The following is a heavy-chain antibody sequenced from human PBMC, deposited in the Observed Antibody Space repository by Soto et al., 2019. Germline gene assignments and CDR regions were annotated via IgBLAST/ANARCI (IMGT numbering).Heavy chain of an antibody. D-gene: IGHD2-2*01. V-gene: IGHV3-49*03. CDR2: IRSKAYGGTT. CDR3: TRVTSDIVVVPAAAIFDY. Sequence: GGSLRLSCTASGFTFGDYAMSWFRQAPGKGLEWVGFIRSKAYGGTTEYAASVKGRFTISRDDSKSIAYLQMNSLKTEDTAVYYCTRVTSDIVVVPAAAIFDYWGQGTLVTVS. CDR1: GFTFGDYA. J-gene: IGHJ4*02.